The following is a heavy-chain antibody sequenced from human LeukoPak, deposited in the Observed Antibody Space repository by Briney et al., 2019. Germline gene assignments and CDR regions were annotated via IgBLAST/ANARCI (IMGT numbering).Heavy chain of an antibody. J-gene: IGHJ6*02. V-gene: IGHV1-3*01. CDR1: GYTFTSYA. Sequence: ASVNVSCKASGYTFTSYAMHWVRPAPGQRLEWMGWINAGNGNTKYSQKFQGRVTITRDTSASTAYMELSSLRSEDTAVYYCAREYYYYGMDVWGQGTTVTVSS. CDR3: AREYYYYGMDV. CDR2: INAGNGNT.